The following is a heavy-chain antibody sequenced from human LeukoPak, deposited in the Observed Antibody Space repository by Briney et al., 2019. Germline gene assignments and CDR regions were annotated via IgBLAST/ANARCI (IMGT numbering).Heavy chain of an antibody. CDR3: AKSGGWSKAYYFDY. V-gene: IGHV3-23*01. J-gene: IGHJ4*02. D-gene: IGHD6-19*01. Sequence: GGSLRLSCAASGFTFSSYAMSWVCQAPGKGLEWVSAISGSGGSTYYADSVKGRFTISRDNSKNTLYLQMNSLRAEDTAVYYCAKSGGWSKAYYFDYWGQGTLVTVSS. CDR2: ISGSGGST. CDR1: GFTFSSYA.